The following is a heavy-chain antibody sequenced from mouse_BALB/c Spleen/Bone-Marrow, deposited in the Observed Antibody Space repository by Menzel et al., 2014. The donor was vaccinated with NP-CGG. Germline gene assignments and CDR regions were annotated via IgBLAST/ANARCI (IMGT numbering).Heavy chain of an antibody. CDR3: AREVYWNFDY. CDR1: GYTFTSYY. CDR2: IYPGNVNT. Sequence: QVQLQQSGPELVKPGASVRISCKAAGYTFTSYYIHWVKQRPGQGLEWIGWIYPGNVNTKYNEKFKGKATLTADKSSSTAYFLLSSLTSEDSAVYFCAREVYWNFDYWGQGTPVTVSS. J-gene: IGHJ2*01. D-gene: IGHD1-1*01. V-gene: IGHV1S56*01.